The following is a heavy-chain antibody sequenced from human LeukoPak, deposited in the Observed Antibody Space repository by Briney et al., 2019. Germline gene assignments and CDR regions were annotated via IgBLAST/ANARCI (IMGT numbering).Heavy chain of an antibody. D-gene: IGHD5-18*01. CDR3: ARDGFGNNYALYYFDS. J-gene: IGHJ4*02. Sequence: GGSLRLSCAASGFTFSSDSMNWVRQAPGKGLEWVSSISSSSSYIYYADSVKGRFTISRDNAKSSLYLQMNSLRAEDTAVYYCARDGFGNNYALYYFDSWGQGTLVTVSS. V-gene: IGHV3-21*01. CDR2: ISSSSSYI. CDR1: GFTFSSDS.